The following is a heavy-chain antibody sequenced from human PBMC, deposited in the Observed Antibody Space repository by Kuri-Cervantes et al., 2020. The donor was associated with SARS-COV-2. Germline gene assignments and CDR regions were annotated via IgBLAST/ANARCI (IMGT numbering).Heavy chain of an antibody. D-gene: IGHD2-21*01. CDR3: AKDQHGIVVVMAAIDY. CDR2: ISYDGTNE. V-gene: IGHV3-30*18. Sequence: GESLKISCAASGFAFSSYAMSWVRQAPGKGLEWVALISYDGTNEYYAVSVKGRFAISRDNSKNTLYLLMNSLRTEDTAIYYCAKDQHGIVVVMAAIDYWGQGALVTVSS. CDR1: GFAFSSYA. J-gene: IGHJ4*02.